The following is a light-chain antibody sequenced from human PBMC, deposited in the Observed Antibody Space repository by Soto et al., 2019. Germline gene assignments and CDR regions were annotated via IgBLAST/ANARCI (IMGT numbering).Light chain of an antibody. CDR3: CSHAGSRGYV. CDR2: DVS. V-gene: IGLV2-11*01. J-gene: IGLJ1*01. CDR1: SSDVGGYNY. Sequence: QSALTQPRSVSGSPGQSVTISCTGTSSDVGGYNYVSWYQQHPGKAPKLMIYDVSKRPSGVPDRFSGSKSGNTASLTISGLQAEDEADYYCCSHAGSRGYVFGTGTKLTVL.